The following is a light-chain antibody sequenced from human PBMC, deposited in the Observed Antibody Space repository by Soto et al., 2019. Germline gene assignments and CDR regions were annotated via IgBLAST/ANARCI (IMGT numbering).Light chain of an antibody. CDR1: QGISSW. J-gene: IGKJ1*01. CDR2: KAS. Sequence: DIQMTQSPSSVSASVGDRVSINCRASQGISSWLAWYQQKPGKAPKLLIYKASTLKSGVPSRFSGSGSGTEFTLTISSLQPDDFATYYCQHYNSYSEAFGQGTKVDIK. V-gene: IGKV1-5*03. CDR3: QHYNSYSEA.